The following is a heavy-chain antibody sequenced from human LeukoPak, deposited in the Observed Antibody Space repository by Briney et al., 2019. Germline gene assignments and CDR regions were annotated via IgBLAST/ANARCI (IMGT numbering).Heavy chain of an antibody. D-gene: IGHD6-19*01. Sequence: GGSLRLSCAASGFTFSSYWMSWVRQAPGKGLEWVANIKQDGSEKYYVDSVKGRFTISRANAKNSLYLQMNSLRAEDTAVYYCARGGTSYNSGWYGRWGQGTLVTVSS. CDR3: ARGGTSYNSGWYGR. V-gene: IGHV3-7*01. CDR1: GFTFSSYW. CDR2: IKQDGSEK. J-gene: IGHJ4*02.